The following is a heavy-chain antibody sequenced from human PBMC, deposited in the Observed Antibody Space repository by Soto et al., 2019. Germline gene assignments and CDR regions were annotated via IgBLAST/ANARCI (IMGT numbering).Heavy chain of an antibody. CDR1: GFTFSSYA. V-gene: IGHV3-23*01. Sequence: GGSLRLSCAASGFTFSSYAMSWVRQAPGKGLEWVSAISGSGGSTYYADSVKGRFTISRDNSKNTLYLQMNSLRAEDTAVYYCAKDYLLYFDWSIKSEAIDIWGQGTMVTVSS. CDR3: AKDYLLYFDWSIKSEAIDI. D-gene: IGHD3-9*01. CDR2: ISGSGGST. J-gene: IGHJ3*02.